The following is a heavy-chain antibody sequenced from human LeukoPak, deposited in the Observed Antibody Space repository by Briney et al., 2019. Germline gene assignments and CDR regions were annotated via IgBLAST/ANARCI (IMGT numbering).Heavy chain of an antibody. CDR2: IYPGDSDT. CDR3: ARPYYYDSSGYGPLDY. D-gene: IGHD3-22*01. J-gene: IGHJ4*02. CDR1: GYGFTSYW. Sequence: GESLKISCKGSGYGFTSYWIGWVRQMPGKGLEWMGIIYPGDSDTRYSPSFQGQVTISADKSISTTYLQWSSLKASDTAMYYCARPYYYDSSGYGPLDYWGQGTLVTVSS. V-gene: IGHV5-51*01.